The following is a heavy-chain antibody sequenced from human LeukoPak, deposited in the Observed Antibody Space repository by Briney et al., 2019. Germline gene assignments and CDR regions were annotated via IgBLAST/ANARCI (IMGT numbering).Heavy chain of an antibody. D-gene: IGHD5-12*01. CDR3: ARVGAGPGYSGYDVDY. CDR2: INHSGST. Sequence: SETLSLTCAVYGGSFSGYYWSWIRQPPGKGLEWIGEINHSGSTNYNPSLKSRVTISVDTSKNRFSLKLSSVTAADTAVYYCARVGAGPGYSGYDVDYWGQGTLVTVSS. CDR1: GGSFSGYY. V-gene: IGHV4-34*01. J-gene: IGHJ4*02.